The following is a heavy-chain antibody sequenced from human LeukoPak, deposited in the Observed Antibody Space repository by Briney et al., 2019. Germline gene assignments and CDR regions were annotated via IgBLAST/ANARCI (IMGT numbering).Heavy chain of an antibody. CDR1: GGSIRSSYYY. Sequence: PSETLSLTCTVSGGSIRSSYYYWGWIRQPPGKGLEWIGSINHSGSTNYNPSLKSRVTISVDTSKNQFSLKLSSVTAADTAVYYCARGRAAPRYCSSTSCYRQAWFDPWGQGTLVTVSS. V-gene: IGHV4-39*07. D-gene: IGHD2-2*02. CDR3: ARGRAAPRYCSSTSCYRQAWFDP. J-gene: IGHJ5*02. CDR2: INHSGST.